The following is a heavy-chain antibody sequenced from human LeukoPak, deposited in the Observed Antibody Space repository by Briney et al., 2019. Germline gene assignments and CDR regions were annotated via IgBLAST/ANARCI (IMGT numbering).Heavy chain of an antibody. CDR3: ASGSGSYRTPYYYMDV. CDR1: GFTVSTNY. D-gene: IGHD3-10*01. Sequence: GGSLRLSCVASGFTVSTNYMSWVRQAPGRGLGWFSVIYSGGSTYYEDSVKGRFTISRDNSENTLYLQMNSLRGEDTAMYYCASGSGSYRTPYYYMDVWGTGTTVTVSS. J-gene: IGHJ6*03. CDR2: IYSGGST. V-gene: IGHV3-53*01.